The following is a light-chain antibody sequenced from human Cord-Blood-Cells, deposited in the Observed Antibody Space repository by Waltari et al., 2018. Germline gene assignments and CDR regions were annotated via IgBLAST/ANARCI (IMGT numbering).Light chain of an antibody. CDR1: SSNLGSNT. Sequence: QSVLTQPPSASGPPGQRVTSSCSGSSSNLGSNTVNWYQQLPGTAPKLLIYSNNQRPSGVPDRFSGSKSGTSASLAISGLQSEDEADYYCAAWDDSLNGWVFGGGTKLTVL. J-gene: IGLJ3*02. CDR3: AAWDDSLNGWV. CDR2: SNN. V-gene: IGLV1-44*01.